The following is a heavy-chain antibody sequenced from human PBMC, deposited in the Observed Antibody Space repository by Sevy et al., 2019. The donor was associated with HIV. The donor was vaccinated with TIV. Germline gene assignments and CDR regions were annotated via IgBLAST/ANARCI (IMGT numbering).Heavy chain of an antibody. V-gene: IGHV4-59*08. J-gene: IGHJ6*03. CDR1: GDSISSYNY. CDR2: IHYSGST. Sequence: SETLSLTCAVSGDSISSYNYWSWVRQPPGKGLEWIGHIHYSGSTNYNPSLKSRVTLLEDTSKNRFSLKLTSVTAADTAVYYCARNVRTYYGSRSNYNDYYYMDVWGKGTTVTVSS. CDR3: ARNVRTYYGSRSNYNDYYYMDV. D-gene: IGHD3-10*01.